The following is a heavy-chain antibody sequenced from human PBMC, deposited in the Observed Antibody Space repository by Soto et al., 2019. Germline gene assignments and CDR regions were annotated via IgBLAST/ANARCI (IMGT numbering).Heavy chain of an antibody. CDR1: GGSISSSSYY. CDR3: ARWVVVVVASDAFDI. J-gene: IGHJ3*02. Sequence: SETLSLTCTVSGGSISSSSYYWGWIRQPPGKGLEWIGSIYYSGSTYYNPSLKSRVTISVDTSKNQFSLKLSSVTAADTAVYYCARWVVVVVASDAFDIWGQGTMVT. D-gene: IGHD2-15*01. V-gene: IGHV4-39*01. CDR2: IYYSGST.